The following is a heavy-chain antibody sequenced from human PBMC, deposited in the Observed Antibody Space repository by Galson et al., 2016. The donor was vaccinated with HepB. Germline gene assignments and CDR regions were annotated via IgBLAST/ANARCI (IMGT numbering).Heavy chain of an antibody. D-gene: IGHD3-10*01. CDR1: GFTFSDFY. J-gene: IGHJ4*02. Sequence: SLRLSCAASGFTFSDFYMTWIRQAPGRGLQWVSYISGDSSYTNYGDSVKGRLTISRDNAKSSLYLQMNSLRDEDTAVYFCARVTNSGDIDYWGQGTLVTVSS. CDR2: ISGDSSYT. CDR3: ARVTNSGDIDY. V-gene: IGHV3-11*06.